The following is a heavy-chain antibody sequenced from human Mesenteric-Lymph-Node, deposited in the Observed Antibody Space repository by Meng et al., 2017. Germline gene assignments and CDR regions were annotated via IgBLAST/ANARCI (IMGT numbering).Heavy chain of an antibody. CDR2: MYYSGST. CDR3: ARLIRSTDFDC. CDR1: GGSISSYY. Sequence: SETLSLTCTVSGGSISSYYWSWIRQPPGKGLEWIGNMYYSGSTNYNPSLKSRVTISADTSKNQFSLNMASVTAADTAVYYCARLIRSTDFDCWGQGTLVTVSS. V-gene: IGHV4-59*01. J-gene: IGHJ5*01. D-gene: IGHD2-21*01.